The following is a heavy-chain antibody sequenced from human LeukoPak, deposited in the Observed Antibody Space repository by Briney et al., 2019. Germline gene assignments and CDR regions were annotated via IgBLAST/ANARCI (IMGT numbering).Heavy chain of an antibody. CDR3: ARDQGCSTTSCSAYFDY. J-gene: IGHJ4*02. Sequence: NTGGSLRLSCTASGFSFSSYNMNWVRQAPGKGLEWVSSISSSSSYIYYADSVKGRFTISRDNAKNSLYLQMNSLRAEDTAVYYCARDQGCSTTSCSAYFDYWGQGTLVTVSS. D-gene: IGHD2-2*01. V-gene: IGHV3-21*01. CDR2: ISSSSSYI. CDR1: GFSFSSYN.